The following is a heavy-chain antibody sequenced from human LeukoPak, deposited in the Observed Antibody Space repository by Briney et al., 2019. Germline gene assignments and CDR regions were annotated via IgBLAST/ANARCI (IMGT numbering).Heavy chain of an antibody. CDR3: ARHQAIRITIFGVETYYFDY. V-gene: IGHV3-30-3*01. CDR1: GFTFSSYA. Sequence: GGSLRLSCAASGFTFSSYAMHWVRRAPGKGLEWVAVTSFDGSNKYYADSVKGRFTISRDNSKNTLYLQMNSLRAEDTAVYYCARHQAIRITIFGVETYYFDYWGQGTLVTVSS. J-gene: IGHJ4*02. CDR2: TSFDGSNK. D-gene: IGHD3-3*01.